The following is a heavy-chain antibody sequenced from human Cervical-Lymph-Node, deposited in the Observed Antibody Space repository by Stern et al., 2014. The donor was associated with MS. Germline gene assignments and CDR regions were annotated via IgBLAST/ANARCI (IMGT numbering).Heavy chain of an antibody. V-gene: IGHV3-21*01. CDR1: GFTFSSYS. Sequence: EAQLVESGGGLVKPGGSLRLSCAASGFTFSSYSMNWVRQAPGKGLEWVASISSGGSYIYYADSLKGRFTISRDNAKNSLYLQMNSLRAEDTAVYYCARGRGGNYRYYFDYWGQGTLVTVSS. CDR2: ISSGGSYI. CDR3: ARGRGGNYRYYFDY. J-gene: IGHJ4*02. D-gene: IGHD4-23*01.